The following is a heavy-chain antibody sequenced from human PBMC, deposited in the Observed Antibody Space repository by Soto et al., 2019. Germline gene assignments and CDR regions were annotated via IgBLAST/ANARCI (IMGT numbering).Heavy chain of an antibody. V-gene: IGHV3-30-3*01. CDR1: GFTFSSYA. D-gene: IGHD3-3*01. Sequence: HPGGSLRLSCAASGFTFSSYAMHWVRQAPGKGLEWVAVISYDGSNKYYADSVKGRFTISRDNSKNTLYLQMNSLRAEDTAVYYCARALYDFWSGPLYPFDPWGQGT. CDR3: ARALYDFWSGPLYPFDP. J-gene: IGHJ5*02. CDR2: ISYDGSNK.